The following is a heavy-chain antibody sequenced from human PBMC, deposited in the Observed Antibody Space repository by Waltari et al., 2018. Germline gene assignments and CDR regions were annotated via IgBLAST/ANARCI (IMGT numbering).Heavy chain of an antibody. Sequence: QVQLQQWGAGLLKPSETLSLTCAVYGGSFSGYYWSWIRQPPGKGLEWIEEINHSGSTNYDPSLKSRVTISVDTSKNQFSLKLSSVTAADTAVYYCARHNANYYDSSGYQNLFDYWGQGTLVTVSS. CDR3: ARHNANYYDSSGYQNLFDY. D-gene: IGHD3-22*01. CDR2: INHSGST. V-gene: IGHV4-34*01. CDR1: GGSFSGYY. J-gene: IGHJ4*02.